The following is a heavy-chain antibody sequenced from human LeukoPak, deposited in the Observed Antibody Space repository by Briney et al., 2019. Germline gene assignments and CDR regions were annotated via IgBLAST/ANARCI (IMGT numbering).Heavy chain of an antibody. CDR2: VYPGDSDT. Sequence: GESLKISCKGSGYSFTNYWIGWVRQMPGKGPEWMGIVYPGDSDTRHSPSFQGQVTISADKSISTAYLQWSSLKASDTAMYYCARHKGTRGLSGGDYYFYFGMDVWGQGTTVTVSS. V-gene: IGHV5-51*01. CDR1: GYSFTNYW. CDR3: ARHKGTRGLSGGDYYFYFGMDV. J-gene: IGHJ6*02. D-gene: IGHD1-1*01.